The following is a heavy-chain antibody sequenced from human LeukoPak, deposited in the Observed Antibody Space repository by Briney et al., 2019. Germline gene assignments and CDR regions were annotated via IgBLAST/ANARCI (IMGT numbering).Heavy chain of an antibody. CDR3: ASYTAMVSIDY. V-gene: IGHV4-4*02. CDR2: IYHSGST. D-gene: IGHD5-18*01. CDR1: GGSISSSNW. Sequence: SGTLSLTCAVPGGSISSSNWWSWVRQPPGKGLEWIGEIYHSGSTNYNPSLKGRVTISVDKSKNQFSLKLSSVTAADTAVYYCASYTAMVSIDYWGQGTLVTVSS. J-gene: IGHJ4*02.